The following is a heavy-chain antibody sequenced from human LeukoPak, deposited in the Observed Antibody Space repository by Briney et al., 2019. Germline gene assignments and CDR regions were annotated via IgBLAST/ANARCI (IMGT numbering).Heavy chain of an antibody. Sequence: GASVKVSCKASGYTFTGYYMHWVRQAPGQGLEWMGWINPSSGGTNCAQKFQGRVTMTRDTSISTAYMELSRLRSDDTAVYYCARVITIFGVVPGDYWGQGTLVTVSS. CDR3: ARVITIFGVVPGDY. D-gene: IGHD3-3*01. CDR1: GYTFTGYY. CDR2: INPSSGGT. J-gene: IGHJ4*02. V-gene: IGHV1-2*02.